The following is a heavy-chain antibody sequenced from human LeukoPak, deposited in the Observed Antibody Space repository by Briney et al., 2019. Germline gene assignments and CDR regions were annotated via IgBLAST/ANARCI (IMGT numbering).Heavy chain of an antibody. CDR3: AGNGSGPSYFDY. Sequence: SVKVSFKASGGTFSSYAISGVRQAPGQGREWMGGSIPVFGTSNYAQKFQGRVTLNAEESTSTAYMELSSLRSEETAVYYCAGNGSGPSYFDYWGQGTLVTVSS. D-gene: IGHD3-10*01. CDR1: GGTFSSYA. CDR2: SIPVFGTS. J-gene: IGHJ4*02. V-gene: IGHV1-69*13.